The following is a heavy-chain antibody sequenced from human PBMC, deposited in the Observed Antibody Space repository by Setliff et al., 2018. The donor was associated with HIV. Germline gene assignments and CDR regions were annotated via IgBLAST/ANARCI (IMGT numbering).Heavy chain of an antibody. V-gene: IGHV4-34*01. CDR3: ARRDGYSYGFYFDY. CDR2: INHSGST. CDR1: GGTISGYN. D-gene: IGHD5-18*01. J-gene: IGHJ4*02. Sequence: SETLSLTCAVYGGTISGYNWSWIRQPPGKGLEWIGEINHSGSTNYNPSLNSRVTISVDTSKNQFSLKLSSVTAADTAVYYCARRDGYSYGFYFDYWGQGTLVTVSS.